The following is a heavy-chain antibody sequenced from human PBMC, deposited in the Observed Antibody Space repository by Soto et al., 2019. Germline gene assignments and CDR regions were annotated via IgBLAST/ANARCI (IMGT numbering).Heavy chain of an antibody. V-gene: IGHV1-69*13. Sequence: SVKVSCKASGGTFSSYAISWVRQAPGQGLEWMGGIIPIFGTANYAQKFQGRVTITADESTSTAYMELSSLRSEDTAVYYCARVIPGIAAAGQAYYYYYGMDVWG. CDR3: ARVIPGIAAAGQAYYYYYGMDV. J-gene: IGHJ6*02. CDR1: GGTFSSYA. D-gene: IGHD6-13*01. CDR2: IIPIFGTA.